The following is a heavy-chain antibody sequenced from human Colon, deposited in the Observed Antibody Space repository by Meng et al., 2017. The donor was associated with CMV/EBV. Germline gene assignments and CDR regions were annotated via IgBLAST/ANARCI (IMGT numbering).Heavy chain of an antibody. Sequence: RQRSGLGLVKPTDTRSLTFTCSAGSISISSYYWGWIRQPPGKGLEWIGSIYSSGSTYYNPSLKSRVAISVDTSKNQFSLKLSSVPAADTAVYYCARAAAAGEYYFDYWGQGTLVTVSS. CDR1: AGSISISSYY. CDR2: IYSSGST. V-gene: IGHV4-39*07. D-gene: IGHD6-13*01. J-gene: IGHJ4*02. CDR3: ARAAAAGEYYFDY.